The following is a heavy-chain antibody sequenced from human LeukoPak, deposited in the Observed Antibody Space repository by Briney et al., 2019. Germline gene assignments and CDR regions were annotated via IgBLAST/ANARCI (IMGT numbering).Heavy chain of an antibody. CDR3: ARRYSGSYGGFDY. J-gene: IGHJ4*02. D-gene: IGHD1-26*01. V-gene: IGHV5-51*01. CDR2: IYPGDSDT. CDR1: GYSFTSYW. Sequence: GESLKISCKGSGYSFTSYWIGWVRQMPGKGLEWMGIIYPGDSDTTYSPSFQGHVTISADKSISTAYLQWSSLKASDTAMYYCARRYSGSYGGFDYWGQGTLVTVSS.